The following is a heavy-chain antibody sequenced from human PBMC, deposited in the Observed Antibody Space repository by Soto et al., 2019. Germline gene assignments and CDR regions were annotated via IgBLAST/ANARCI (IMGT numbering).Heavy chain of an antibody. J-gene: IGHJ4*02. D-gene: IGHD3-10*01. CDR2: VSANGQGI. V-gene: IGHV3-23*01. Sequence: PGGSLRLSCAASGFTFSNSAISWVRQAPGKGLEWVSAVSANGQGIYYADSVRGRFTISRDNSKNTVFLHMDSLSAEDTAVYYCAKDRHYPRDYFHYWGQGTLVTVSS. CDR3: AKDRHYPRDYFHY. CDR1: GFTFSNSA.